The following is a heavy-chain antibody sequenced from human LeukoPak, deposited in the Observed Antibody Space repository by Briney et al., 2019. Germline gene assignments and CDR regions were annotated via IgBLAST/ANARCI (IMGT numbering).Heavy chain of an antibody. V-gene: IGHV1-46*01. CDR3: ARGPYYYGSGSPIDY. CDR2: INPSGGST. D-gene: IGHD3-10*01. CDR1: GYTFTSYY. J-gene: IGHJ4*02. Sequence: ASVKVSCKASGYTFTSYYMHWVRQAPGQGLEWMGIINPSGGSTSYAQKFQGRVTITRDTSASTAYMELSSLRSEDMAVYYCARGPYYYGSGSPIDYWGQGTLVTVSS.